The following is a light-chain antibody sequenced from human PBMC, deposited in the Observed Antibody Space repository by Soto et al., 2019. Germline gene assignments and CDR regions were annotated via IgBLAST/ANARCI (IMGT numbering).Light chain of an antibody. J-gene: IGKJ2*01. V-gene: IGKV3-20*01. CDR3: QQYGASPPYT. Sequence: EIVLTQSPGTLSLSPGERATLSCRASRSFASSYLAWYQQRPGQAPRLLIYAASNRATGIPDRFSGSGSGTDFTLIINRLEAEDSAVYYCQQYGASPPYTFGQGTKVDIK. CDR1: RSFASSY. CDR2: AAS.